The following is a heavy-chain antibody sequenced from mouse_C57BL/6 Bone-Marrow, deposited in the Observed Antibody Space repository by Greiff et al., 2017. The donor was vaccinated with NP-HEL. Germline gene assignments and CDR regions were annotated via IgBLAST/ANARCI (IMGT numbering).Heavy chain of an antibody. J-gene: IGHJ2*01. D-gene: IGHD1-1*01. CDR2: IDPANGNT. Sequence: EVQLQQSVAELVRPGASVKLSCTASGFNIKNTYMHWVKQRPEQGLEWIGRIDPANGNTKYAPKFPGKATITADTSSNTAYLQLSSLTSEDTAIYYCSRGGSSPSTGFDYWGQGTTLTVSS. CDR1: GFNIKNTY. CDR3: SRGGSSPSTGFDY. V-gene: IGHV14-3*01.